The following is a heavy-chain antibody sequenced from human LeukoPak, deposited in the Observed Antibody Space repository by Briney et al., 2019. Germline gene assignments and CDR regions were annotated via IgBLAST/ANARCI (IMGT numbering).Heavy chain of an antibody. CDR1: GYSFTSYW. CDR3: ATSVGAECFQH. Sequence: GESLSISCKGSGYSFTSYWISWVRQMPGRGLEWMGRIDPSDSYTNYSPSFQGHVTISADKSITTAYLQWRSLKASDTAMFYCATSVGAECFQHWGQGTLVTVSS. CDR2: IDPSDSYT. V-gene: IGHV5-10-1*01. J-gene: IGHJ1*01.